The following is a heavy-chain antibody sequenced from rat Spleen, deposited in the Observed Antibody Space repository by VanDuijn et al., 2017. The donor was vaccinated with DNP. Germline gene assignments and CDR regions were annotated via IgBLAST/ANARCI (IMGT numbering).Heavy chain of an antibody. Sequence: VQLQESGPGLVKPSQSLSLTCSVTGSSIISNYWAWIRKFPGNKMEWTGYISYSGSTSYNPSLKSRISITRDTSKNQFFLQLSSVTHEDTATYYCARGVSSYYGYNSYWHFGFWGPGTMVTVSS. CDR3: ARGVSSYYGYNSYWHFGF. V-gene: IGHV3-1*01. CDR1: GSSIISNY. J-gene: IGHJ1*01. CDR2: ISYSGST. D-gene: IGHD1-9*01.